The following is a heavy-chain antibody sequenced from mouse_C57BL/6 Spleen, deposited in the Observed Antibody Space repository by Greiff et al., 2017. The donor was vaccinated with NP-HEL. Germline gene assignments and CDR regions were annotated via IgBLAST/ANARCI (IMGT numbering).Heavy chain of an antibody. CDR2: IYPGDGDT. D-gene: IGHD2-4*01. J-gene: IGHJ3*01. CDR1: GYAFSSSW. V-gene: IGHV1-82*01. Sequence: VQLQQSGPELVKPGASVKISCKASGYAFSSSWMNWVKQRPGKGLEWIGRIYPGDGDTNYNGKFKGKATLTADKSSSTAYMQLSSLTYEDSAVYFCARGYDYGALAWFAYWGQGTLGTVSA. CDR3: ARGYDYGALAWFAY.